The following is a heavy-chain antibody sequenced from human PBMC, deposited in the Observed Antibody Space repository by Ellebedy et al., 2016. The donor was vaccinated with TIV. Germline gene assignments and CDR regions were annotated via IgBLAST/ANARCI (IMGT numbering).Heavy chain of an antibody. V-gene: IGHV4-39*07. CDR1: GGSISSSSYY. Sequence: SETLSLTCTVSGGSISSSSYYWGWIRQPPGKGLEWIGSIYYSGSTDYNPSLKSRVTISVHTSKNQFSLQLSSVTAADTAVYYCARRSDFWNNYFFDYWGQGTLVTVSS. CDR2: IYYSGST. CDR3: ARRSDFWNNYFFDY. D-gene: IGHD3-3*01. J-gene: IGHJ4*02.